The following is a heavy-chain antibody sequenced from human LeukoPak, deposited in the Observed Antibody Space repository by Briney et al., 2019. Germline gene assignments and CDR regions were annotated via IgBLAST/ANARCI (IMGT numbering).Heavy chain of an antibody. CDR3: ARERRNVLRFLEWLPYFDY. CDR1: GFTFSSYG. D-gene: IGHD3-3*01. V-gene: IGHV3-7*01. CDR2: IKQDGSEK. J-gene: IGHJ4*02. Sequence: GRSLRLSCAASGFTFSSYGMHWVRQAPGKGLEWVANIKQDGSEKYYVDSVKGRFTISRDNAKNSLYLQMNSLRAEDTAVYYCARERRNVLRFLEWLPYFDYWGQGTLVTVSS.